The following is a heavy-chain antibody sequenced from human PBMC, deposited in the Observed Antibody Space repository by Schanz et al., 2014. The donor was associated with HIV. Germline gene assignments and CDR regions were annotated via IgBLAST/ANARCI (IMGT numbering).Heavy chain of an antibody. D-gene: IGHD6-13*01. CDR3: ARVSGWSSFDY. CDR1: AYTFTGYY. CDR2: INPKSGDT. J-gene: IGHJ4*02. Sequence: QLQLVQSGAGVKKPGASVKVSCKASAYTFTGYYMHWVRQAPGQGLEWIGWINPKSGDTNYAQKFQGRVTMTRDTSLSVVYMELSRLRSDDTAVYYCARVSGWSSFDYWGQGTLVIVSS. V-gene: IGHV1-2*02.